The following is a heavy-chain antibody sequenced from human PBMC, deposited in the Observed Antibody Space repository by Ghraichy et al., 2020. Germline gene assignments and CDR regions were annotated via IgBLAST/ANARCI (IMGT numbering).Heavy chain of an antibody. CDR3: ARGSSFTIFGVVIQPGGYGMDV. CDR2: INHSGST. V-gene: IGHV4-34*01. J-gene: IGHJ6*02. D-gene: IGHD3-3*01. CDR1: GGSFSGYY. Sequence: SETLSLTCAVYGGSFSGYYWSWIRQPPGKGLEWIGEINHSGSTNYNPSPKSRVTISVDTSKNQFSLKLSSVTAADTAVYYCARGSSFTIFGVVIQPGGYGMDVWGQGTTVTVSS.